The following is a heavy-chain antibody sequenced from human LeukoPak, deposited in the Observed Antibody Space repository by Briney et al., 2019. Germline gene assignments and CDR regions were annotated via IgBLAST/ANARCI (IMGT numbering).Heavy chain of an antibody. Sequence: SETLSLTCTVPGDSISSYYWSWIRQPPGKGLEWIGYISYMGSTNYNPSLKSRVTISVDTSKNQFSLKLSSVTAADTAFYYCARQASTYGELDSWGQGTLVTVSS. CDR2: ISYMGST. CDR3: ARQASTYGELDS. CDR1: GDSISSYY. D-gene: IGHD4-17*01. J-gene: IGHJ4*02. V-gene: IGHV4-59*08.